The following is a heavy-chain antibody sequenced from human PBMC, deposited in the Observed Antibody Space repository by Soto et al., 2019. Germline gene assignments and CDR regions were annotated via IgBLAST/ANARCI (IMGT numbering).Heavy chain of an antibody. J-gene: IGHJ5*02. V-gene: IGHV4-34*01. CDR1: GGSFSGYY. CDR2: INHSGST. Sequence: SETLSLTCAVYGGSFSGYYWSWIRQPPGKGLEWIGEINHSGSTNYNPSLKSRVTISVDTSKNQFSLKLSSVTAADTAVYYCARGRRSGSYYNWFDPWGQGTLVTVSS. CDR3: ARGRRSGSYYNWFDP. D-gene: IGHD3-10*01.